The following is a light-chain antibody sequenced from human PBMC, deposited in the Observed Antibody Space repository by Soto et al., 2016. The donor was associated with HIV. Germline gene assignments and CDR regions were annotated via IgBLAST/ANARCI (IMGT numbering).Light chain of an antibody. CDR2: GAS. CDR1: QGISNS. CDR3: QQLHLYPIT. V-gene: IGKV1-9*01. Sequence: DILLTQSPSFLSASVGDRVTITCRASQGISNSLAWYQQRPGKAPNLLISGASSLQSGVPSRFSGSGSGTEFTLTIRSLQPEDFATYYCQQLHLYPITFGQGTRVEIK. J-gene: IGKJ5*01.